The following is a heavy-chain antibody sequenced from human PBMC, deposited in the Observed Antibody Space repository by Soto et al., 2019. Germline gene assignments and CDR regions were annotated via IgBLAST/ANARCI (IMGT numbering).Heavy chain of an antibody. CDR2: MNPNSGNT. D-gene: IGHD7-27*01. CDR3: ASPEHWGPDAFDF. J-gene: IGHJ3*01. Sequence: ASVKVSCKASGYTFTSYDINWVRQATGQGLEWMGWMNPNSGNTGYAQKFQGRVTMTRNTSISTAYMELSSLRSEDTAVYYCASPEHWGPDAFDFWGPGTMVTVSS. V-gene: IGHV1-8*01. CDR1: GYTFTSYD.